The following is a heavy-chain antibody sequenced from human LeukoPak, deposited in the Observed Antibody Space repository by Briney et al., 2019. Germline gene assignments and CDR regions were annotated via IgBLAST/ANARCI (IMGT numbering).Heavy chain of an antibody. J-gene: IGHJ3*02. CDR3: ARQGPLGYCSSTSCTVAFDI. D-gene: IGHD2-2*01. CDR1: GGSISSHY. Sequence: PSETLSLTCTVSGGSISSHYWSWIRQPPGKGLEWIGYIYYSGSTNYNPSLKSRVTISVDTSKNQFSLKLSSVTAADTAVYYCARQGPLGYCSSTSCTVAFDIWGQGTMVTVSS. V-gene: IGHV4-59*08. CDR2: IYYSGST.